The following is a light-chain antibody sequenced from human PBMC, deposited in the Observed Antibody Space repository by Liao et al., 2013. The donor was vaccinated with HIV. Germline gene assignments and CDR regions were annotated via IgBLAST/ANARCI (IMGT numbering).Light chain of an antibody. CDR3: QTWDSSTFV. V-gene: IGLV3-21*01. CDR1: NIGTKS. J-gene: IGLJ1*01. Sequence: SYELTQPPSLSVAPGKTARLTCGGNNIGTKSVHWYQQTPGQAPVLVISYDDERPSGIPDRFAGSISGNTATLTISGTQTIDEADYYCQTWDSSTFVFGTGTKVTVL. CDR2: YDD.